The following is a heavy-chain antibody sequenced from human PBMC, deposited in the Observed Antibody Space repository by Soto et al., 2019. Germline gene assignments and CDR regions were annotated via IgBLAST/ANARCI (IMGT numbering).Heavy chain of an antibody. CDR2: IIPILGIA. CDR1: GGTFSSYT. CDR3: ASKRNPFYGMDV. D-gene: IGHD1-1*01. V-gene: IGHV1-69*02. Sequence: QVQLVQSGAEVKKPGSSVKVSCKASGGTFSSYTISWVRQAPGQGLEWMGRIIPILGIANYAQKFQGRVTITAEKSTSTAYMELRSLRSEDTAVYYCASKRNPFYGMDVWGQGTTVTVSS. J-gene: IGHJ6*02.